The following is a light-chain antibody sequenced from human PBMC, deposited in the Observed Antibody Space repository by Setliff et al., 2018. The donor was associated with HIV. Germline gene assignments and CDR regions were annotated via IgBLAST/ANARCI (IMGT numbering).Light chain of an antibody. J-gene: IGLJ2*01. CDR2: DVN. V-gene: IGLV2-23*02. CDR1: ATDVGNYES. Sequence: QSALTQPASVSGSPGQSITTACTGSATDVGNYESVSWYQHHPGEVPKLIIYDVNKRPSGISNRFSGSKTGNSASLTISGLHTEDEADYYCCSYVSGDTWIFGGGTKVTVL. CDR3: CSYVSGDTWI.